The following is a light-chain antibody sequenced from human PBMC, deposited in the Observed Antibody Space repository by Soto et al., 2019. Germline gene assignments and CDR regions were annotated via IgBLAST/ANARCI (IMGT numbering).Light chain of an antibody. CDR3: QQSYSTPPIT. J-gene: IGKJ5*01. CDR2: AAS. Sequence: AIRMTQSPSSLSASTGDRVTITCRASQGISSYLAWYQQKPGKAPKLLIYAASTLQSGVPSRFSGSGSGTDFTLTISSLQLEDFATYYCQQSYSTPPITFGQGTRLEIK. V-gene: IGKV1-8*01. CDR1: QGISSY.